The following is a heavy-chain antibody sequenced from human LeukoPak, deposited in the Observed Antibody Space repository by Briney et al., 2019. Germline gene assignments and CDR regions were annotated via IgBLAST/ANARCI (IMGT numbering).Heavy chain of an antibody. CDR2: IYYSGST. CDR3: ARESSIAVARGPIRV. J-gene: IGHJ3*01. Sequence: PSETLSLTCTVSGGSISSSSYYWGWIRQPPGKGLEWIGSIYYSGSTYYNPSLKSRVTISVDTSKNQFSLKLSSVAAADTAVYYCARESSIAVARGPIRVWGQGTMVTVSS. D-gene: IGHD6-19*01. CDR1: GGSISSSSYY. V-gene: IGHV4-39*07.